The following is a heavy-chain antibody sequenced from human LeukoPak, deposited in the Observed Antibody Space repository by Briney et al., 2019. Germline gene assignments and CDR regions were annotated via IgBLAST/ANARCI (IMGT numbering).Heavy chain of an antibody. CDR1: GGSISSYY. D-gene: IGHD4-23*01. V-gene: IGHV4-59*06. Sequence: TPSETLSLTCTVFGGSISSYYWSWIRQHPGKGLEWIGYIYYSGSTYYNPSLKSRVTISVDTSKNQFSLKLSSVTAADTAVYYCARDVGYDYGGPRDAFDIWGQGTMVTVSS. J-gene: IGHJ3*02. CDR3: ARDVGYDYGGPRDAFDI. CDR2: IYYSGST.